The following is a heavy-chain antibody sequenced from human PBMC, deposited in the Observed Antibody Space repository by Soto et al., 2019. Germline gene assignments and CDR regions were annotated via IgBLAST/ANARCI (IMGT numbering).Heavy chain of an antibody. CDR2: IWYDGSNK. D-gene: IGHD5-18*01. V-gene: IGHV3-33*01. J-gene: IGHJ6*02. CDR3: ARDSPGRGYSYGTSYALKPYYYYGMDF. CDR1: GFTFSSYG. Sequence: QVQLVESGGGVVQPGRSLRLSCAASGFTFSSYGMHWVRQAPGKGLEWVAVIWYDGSNKYYADSVKGRFTLSRDNSKTTLYLQMNSLRAEDTAVYYCARDSPGRGYSYGTSYALKPYYYYGMDFWGQGTTVTVSS.